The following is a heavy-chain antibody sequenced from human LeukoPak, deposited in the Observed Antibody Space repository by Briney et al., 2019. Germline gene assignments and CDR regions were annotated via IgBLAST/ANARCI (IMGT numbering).Heavy chain of an antibody. CDR1: GGSISSGDYY. CDR2: IYYSGST. Sequence: SQTLSLTCTVSGGSISSGDYYWSWIRQPPGKGLEWIGYIYYSGSTYYNPSLKSRVTISVDTSKNQFSLKLSSVTAADTAVYYCARAGDLFPYNAFDIWGQGTMVTVSS. V-gene: IGHV4-30-4*01. J-gene: IGHJ3*02. D-gene: IGHD7-27*01. CDR3: ARAGDLFPYNAFDI.